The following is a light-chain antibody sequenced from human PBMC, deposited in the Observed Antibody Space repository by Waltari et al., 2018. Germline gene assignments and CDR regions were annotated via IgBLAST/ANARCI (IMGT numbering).Light chain of an antibody. Sequence: DIVMTQSPDSLPVSLGETVTINCISSQSLFWGKDKNNYLAWYQQTPGQPPRLLIHWAYLRGPGVPDRFIGSGSGTDFALTISNLQAEDVAVYYCQQYYSNPQTFGPGTKLEI. V-gene: IGKV4-1*01. CDR3: QQYYSNPQT. CDR2: WAY. CDR1: QSLFWGKDKNNY. J-gene: IGKJ2*01.